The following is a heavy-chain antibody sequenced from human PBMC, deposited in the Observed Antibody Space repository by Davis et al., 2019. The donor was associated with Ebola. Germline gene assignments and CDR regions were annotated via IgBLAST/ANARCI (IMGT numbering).Heavy chain of an antibody. Sequence: MPSETLSLTCTVSGGSVSSGYYYWSWVRQPPGKGLEWIGYIYYSGSTKNNPSLKSRVTISVDTSKNQFSLKLSSVTAADTAVYYCARRSYSSSIWFDPWGQGTLVTVSS. CDR2: IYYSGST. CDR1: GGSVSSGYYY. V-gene: IGHV4-61*01. CDR3: ARRSYSSSIWFDP. D-gene: IGHD6-13*01. J-gene: IGHJ5*02.